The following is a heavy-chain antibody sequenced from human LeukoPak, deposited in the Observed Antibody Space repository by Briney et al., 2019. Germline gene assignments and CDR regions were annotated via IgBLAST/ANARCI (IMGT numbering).Heavy chain of an antibody. CDR2: INADGSSR. V-gene: IGHV3-7*01. CDR3: ARDRAGGDYDY. D-gene: IGHD3-16*01. Sequence: GGSLRLSCVASGLSFSSSWVTWVRQAPGKGLEWVAIINADGSSRGHADSVKDRFTISRDNAKNSLYLQMNSLRVEDTAVYSCARDRAGGDYDYWGQGTLVTVSS. CDR1: GLSFSSSW. J-gene: IGHJ4*02.